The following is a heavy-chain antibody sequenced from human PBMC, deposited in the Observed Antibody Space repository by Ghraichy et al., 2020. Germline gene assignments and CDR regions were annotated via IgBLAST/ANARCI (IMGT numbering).Heavy chain of an antibody. Sequence: SETLSLTCAVYGGSFSGYYWSWIRQPPGKGLEWIGEINHSGSTNYNPSLKSRVTISVDTSKNQFSLKLSSVTAADTAVYYCARLPEGGRVYSLNPYYYYYGMDVWGQGTTVTVSS. D-gene: IGHD5-18*01. CDR3: ARLPEGGRVYSLNPYYYYYGMDV. J-gene: IGHJ6*02. CDR1: GGSFSGYY. V-gene: IGHV4-34*01. CDR2: INHSGST.